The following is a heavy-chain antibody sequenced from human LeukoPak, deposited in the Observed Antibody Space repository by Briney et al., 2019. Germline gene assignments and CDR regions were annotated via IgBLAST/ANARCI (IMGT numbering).Heavy chain of an antibody. J-gene: IGHJ4*02. D-gene: IGHD3-3*01. CDR3: ERVGLRFLEWLLFWSYFDY. CDR1: GRFFSSSY. CDR2: IKHSGST. Sequence: ASETLSLTCALYGRFFSSSYSSWIRQPPGKGREWLGEIKHSGSTNYNPSLKSRVTISVDTSKNLFYLKLSSVTAADTAVYYCERVGLRFLEWLLFWSYFDYWRQGTLVTVSS. V-gene: IGHV4-34*01.